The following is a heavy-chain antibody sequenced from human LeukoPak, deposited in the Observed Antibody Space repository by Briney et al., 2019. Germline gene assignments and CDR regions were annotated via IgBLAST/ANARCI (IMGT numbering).Heavy chain of an antibody. J-gene: IGHJ3*02. CDR3: ARQVQLERHDPSRAFDI. CDR1: GGSISSYY. V-gene: IGHV4-59*08. Sequence: PSETLSLTCTVSGGSISSYYWSWIRQPPGKGLEWIGYIYYSGSTNYNPSLKSRVTISVDTSKNQFSLKLSSVTAADTAVYYCARQVQLERHDPSRAFDIWGQGTMVTVSS. D-gene: IGHD1-1*01. CDR2: IYYSGST.